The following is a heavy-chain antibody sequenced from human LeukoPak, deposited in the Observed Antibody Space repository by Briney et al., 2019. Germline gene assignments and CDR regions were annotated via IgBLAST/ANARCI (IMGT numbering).Heavy chain of an antibody. D-gene: IGHD5-24*01. CDR3: ATDSPSRGYNSAFDS. Sequence: SVKVSCKASGGRFSSYDFSWVRQAPGQGLEWMGGIIPIFGTPNYAQRFQGRVTITADGSTRTAYMELSSLKSEDTAVYYCATDSPSRGYNSAFDSWGQGTLVTVSS. CDR2: IIPIFGTP. J-gene: IGHJ4*02. V-gene: IGHV1-69*13. CDR1: GGRFSSYD.